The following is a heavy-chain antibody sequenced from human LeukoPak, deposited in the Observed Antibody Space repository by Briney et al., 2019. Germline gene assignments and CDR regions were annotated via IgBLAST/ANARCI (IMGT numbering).Heavy chain of an antibody. Sequence: GASVKVSCKASGGSFRSYTINWVRQAPGQGLEWMGGIIPILGTANYAQKFQGRVTITADEFTSTAYMELSSLRSEDTAVYYCARDNSVGDVAWWFDPWGQGTLVTVSS. D-gene: IGHD1-26*01. J-gene: IGHJ5*02. CDR3: ARDNSVGDVAWWFDP. CDR1: GGSFRSYT. V-gene: IGHV1-69*13. CDR2: IIPILGTA.